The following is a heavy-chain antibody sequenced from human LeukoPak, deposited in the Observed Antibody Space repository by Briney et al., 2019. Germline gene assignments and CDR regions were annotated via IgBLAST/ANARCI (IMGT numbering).Heavy chain of an antibody. Sequence: ASVKVSCKASGGTFSSYAISWVRQAPGQGLEWMGRINPNSGGTNYAQKFQGRVTMTRDTSISTAYTELSRLRSDDTAVYYCASYFLGYSGYDSAVNFDYWGQGTLVTVSS. V-gene: IGHV1-2*06. CDR3: ASYFLGYSGYDSAVNFDY. CDR2: INPNSGGT. CDR1: GGTFSSYA. J-gene: IGHJ4*02. D-gene: IGHD5-12*01.